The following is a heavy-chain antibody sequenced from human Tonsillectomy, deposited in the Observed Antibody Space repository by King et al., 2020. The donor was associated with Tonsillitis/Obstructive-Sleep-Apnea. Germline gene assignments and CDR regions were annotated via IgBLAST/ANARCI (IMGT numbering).Heavy chain of an antibody. D-gene: IGHD3-22*01. CDR3: ARYSGYSSYYFYMDV. V-gene: IGHV3-48*03. J-gene: IGHJ6*03. CDR2: IGSSTTTI. Sequence: VQLVESGGDLVQPGGSLRLSCAASGFTFRRYEMNWVRQAPGKGLEWVAFIGSSTTTISYADSVKGRFTISRDNAKNSLYLQMNSLTAEDTAVYYCARYSGYSSYYFYMDVWGKGTTVAVAS. CDR1: GFTFRRYE.